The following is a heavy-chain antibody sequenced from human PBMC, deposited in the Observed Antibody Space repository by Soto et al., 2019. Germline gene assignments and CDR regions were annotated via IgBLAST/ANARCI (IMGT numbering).Heavy chain of an antibody. CDR2: INHSGST. CDR3: ARRGRANWFDP. Sequence: SETLSLTCAVYGGSFSGYYWSWIRQPPGKGLEWIGEINHSGSTNYNPSLKSRVTISVDTSKNQFSLKLSPVTAADTAVYYCARRGRANWFDPWGQGTLVTVSS. CDR1: GGSFSGYY. J-gene: IGHJ5*02. V-gene: IGHV4-34*01.